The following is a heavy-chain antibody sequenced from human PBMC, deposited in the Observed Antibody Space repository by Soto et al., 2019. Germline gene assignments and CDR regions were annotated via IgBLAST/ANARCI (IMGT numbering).Heavy chain of an antibody. CDR2: IYHSGRT. CDR1: GGSMSNGYYY. V-gene: IGHV4-31*03. J-gene: IGHJ4*02. CDR3: ARSDGRY. Sequence: SETLSLTCTVSGGSMSNGYYYWSWVRQNPGKGLEWIGHIYHSGRTYYNPSLKSRVGILVDTSKNQFSLNLNSVTAADTAVYYCARSDGRYWGQGTLVTVS.